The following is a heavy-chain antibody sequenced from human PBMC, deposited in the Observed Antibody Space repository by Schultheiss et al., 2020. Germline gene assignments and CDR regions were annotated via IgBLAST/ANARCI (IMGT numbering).Heavy chain of an antibody. CDR2: IYSGGST. CDR3: ARDLVITMVRGVINYYYGMDV. J-gene: IGHJ6*02. CDR1: GFTFSSYA. D-gene: IGHD3-10*01. Sequence: GGSLRLSCAASGFTFSSYAMSWVRQAPGKGLEWVSVIYSGGSTYSADSVKGRFTISRDISKHTLYLQMNSLRAEDTAVYYCARDLVITMVRGVINYYYGMDVWGQGTTVTVSS. V-gene: IGHV3-66*01.